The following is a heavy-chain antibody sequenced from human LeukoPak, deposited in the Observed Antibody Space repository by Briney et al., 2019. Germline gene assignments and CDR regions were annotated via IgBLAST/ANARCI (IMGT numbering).Heavy chain of an antibody. CDR2: ISVSGGST. V-gene: IGHV3-23*01. CDR3: ARGHYDSSGRYFDY. J-gene: IGHJ4*02. CDR1: GFTFANYA. Sequence: PGGSLRLSCAASGFTFANYAMSWVRQAPGKGLEWVSIISVSGGSTYYADSVKGRFTISRDNSKNTLDLHKNSLRAEDTAVYYCARGHYDSSGRYFDYWGQGTLVTVSS. D-gene: IGHD3-22*01.